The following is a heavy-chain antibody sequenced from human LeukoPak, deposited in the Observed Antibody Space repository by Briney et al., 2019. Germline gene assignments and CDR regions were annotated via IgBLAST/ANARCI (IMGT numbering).Heavy chain of an antibody. CDR1: GFTFSSYS. J-gene: IGHJ6*03. CDR2: ISSSSSYI. CDR3: ARPAAAGKGGYYYYYYMDV. Sequence: GGPPRLSCAASGFTFSSYSMNWVRQAPGKGLEWVSSISSSSSYIYYSDSVKGRFTISRDNAKNSLYLQMNSLRSEDTAVYYCARPAAAGKGGYYYYYYMDVWGKGTTVTVSS. V-gene: IGHV3-21*04. D-gene: IGHD6-13*01.